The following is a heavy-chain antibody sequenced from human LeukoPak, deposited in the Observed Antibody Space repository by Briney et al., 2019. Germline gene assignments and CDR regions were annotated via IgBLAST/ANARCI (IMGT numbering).Heavy chain of an antibody. D-gene: IGHD3-10*01. V-gene: IGHV3-48*03. CDR2: ISSSGSTI. J-gene: IGHJ5*02. CDR1: GFTFSSYE. CDR3: ARAHPTYGSPP. Sequence: GGSLRLSCAASGFTFSSYEMNWVRQAPGKGLEWVSYISSSGSTIYYADSVKGRFTISRDNAKNSLYLQMNSLRAEDTAVYYCARAHPTYGSPPWGQGTLVTVSS.